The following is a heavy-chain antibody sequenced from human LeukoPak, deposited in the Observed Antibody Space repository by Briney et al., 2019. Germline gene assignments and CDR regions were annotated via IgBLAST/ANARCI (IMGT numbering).Heavy chain of an antibody. V-gene: IGHV4-59*01. D-gene: IGHD1-1*01. CDR3: ARGRVSSSTWYSTYYYYFYMDV. J-gene: IGHJ6*03. CDR2: VDHTGST. Sequence: SSETLSLTCSVSDDSITMYYWTWIRQPPGKGLEWIGYVDHTGSTNFNPSLNGRVSISRDTTNNLFSLRLRSVTAADTAVYFCARGRVSSSTWYSTYYYYFYMDVWGKGTTVTVSS. CDR1: DDSITMYY.